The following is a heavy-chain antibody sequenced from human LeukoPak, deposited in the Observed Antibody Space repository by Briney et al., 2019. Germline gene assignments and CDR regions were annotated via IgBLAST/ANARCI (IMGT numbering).Heavy chain of an antibody. CDR2: ISGSGGST. CDR1: GFTFSSYA. V-gene: IGHV3-23*01. CDR3: AKSGCSSTSCSLSMDV. D-gene: IGHD2-2*01. Sequence: GALRLSCAASGFTFSSYAMSWVRQAPGKGLAWVSAISGSGGSTYYADSVKGRFTISRDNSKNTLYLQMNSLRAEDTAVYYCAKSGCSSTSCSLSMDVWGQGTTVTVSS. J-gene: IGHJ6*02.